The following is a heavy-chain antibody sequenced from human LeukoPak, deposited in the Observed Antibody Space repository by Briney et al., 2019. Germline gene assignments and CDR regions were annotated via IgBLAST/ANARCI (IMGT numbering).Heavy chain of an antibody. CDR1: GFTVSSNY. CDR3: TRDSGRGQWLVLLDY. CDR2: IYSGGST. J-gene: IGHJ4*02. D-gene: IGHD6-19*01. V-gene: IGHV3-53*01. Sequence: PGGSLRLSCAASGFTVSSNYMNWVRQAPGKGLEWVSVIYSGGSTNYADSVKGRFTISRDNSKNTLYLQMNSLRAEDTAIYYCTRDSGRGQWLVLLDYWGQGTLVTVSS.